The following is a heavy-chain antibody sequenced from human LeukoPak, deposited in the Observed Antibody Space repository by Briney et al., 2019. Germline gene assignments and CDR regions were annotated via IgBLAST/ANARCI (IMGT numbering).Heavy chain of an antibody. J-gene: IGHJ6*02. CDR3: ARGHRLYCSSTSFYYGAKPPRERYGMDV. Sequence: GASVKLSCTASAYTFTSYDINWVRQATGQGLEWMGWMNPNGGNTSYAQKFQGRVTMTRTTSTSTNYMELSSLRSEDTAVDYCARGHRLYCSSTSFYYGAKPPRERYGMDVWGRGTTVTVSS. V-gene: IGHV1-8*01. CDR1: AYTFTSYD. CDR2: MNPNGGNT. D-gene: IGHD2-2*01.